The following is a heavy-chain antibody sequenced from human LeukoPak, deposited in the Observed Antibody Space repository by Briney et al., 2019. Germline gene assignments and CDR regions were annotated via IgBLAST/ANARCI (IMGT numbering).Heavy chain of an antibody. CDR2: IYHSGST. V-gene: IGHV4-38-2*02. CDR3: ARVYDSSGYGEYYFDY. CDR1: GYSISSGYY. D-gene: IGHD3-22*01. Sequence: SETLSLTCTASGYSISSGYYWGWIRQPPGKGLEWIGSIYHSGSTYYNPSLKSRVTISVDTSKNQFSLKLSSVTAADTAVYYCARVYDSSGYGEYYFDYWGQGTLVTVSS. J-gene: IGHJ4*02.